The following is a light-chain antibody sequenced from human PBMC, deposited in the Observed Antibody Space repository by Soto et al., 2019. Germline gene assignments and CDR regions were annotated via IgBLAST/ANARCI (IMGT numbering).Light chain of an antibody. CDR1: QSVTSNY. V-gene: IGKV3-20*01. Sequence: EIVLTQSPGTLSLSPGESATLSCRASQSVTSNYLAWFQQRPGQAPRLLIYGASIRATGIPDTFSGSGSGTDFTLTTSRLEPEDFAVFYCQQYGSSPQTFGQGTKVDIK. J-gene: IGKJ1*01. CDR3: QQYGSSPQT. CDR2: GAS.